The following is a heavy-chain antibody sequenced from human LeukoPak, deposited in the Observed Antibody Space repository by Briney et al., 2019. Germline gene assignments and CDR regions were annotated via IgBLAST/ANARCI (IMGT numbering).Heavy chain of an antibody. D-gene: IGHD5-24*01. J-gene: IGHJ4*02. V-gene: IGHV1-69*04. CDR2: IIPILGIA. CDR1: GGTFSSYA. Sequence: GASVKVSCKASGGTFSSYAISWVRQAPGQGLEWMGRIIPILGIANYAQKFQGRVTITADKSTSTAYMELSSLRSEDTAVYYCASRAEMATQNDYWGQGTLVTVST. CDR3: ASRAEMATQNDY.